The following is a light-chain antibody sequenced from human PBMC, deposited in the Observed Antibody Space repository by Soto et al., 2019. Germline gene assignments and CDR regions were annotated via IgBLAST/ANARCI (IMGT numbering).Light chain of an antibody. J-gene: IGLJ7*01. V-gene: IGLV2-23*02. CDR2: GAS. Sequence: QSALPRPPSGTGSPGQSITTSCPGTGRDVGSHNLLSWYQQHPGQAPKLMISGASKRPLGVSPRFSASKSGNTASLTISGLQAEDEADYYCCSYGGSRAVFGGGTQLTVL. CDR1: GRDVGSHNL. CDR3: CSYGGSRAV.